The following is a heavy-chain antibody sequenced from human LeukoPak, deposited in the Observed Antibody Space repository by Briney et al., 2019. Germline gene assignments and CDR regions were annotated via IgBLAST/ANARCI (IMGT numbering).Heavy chain of an antibody. J-gene: IGHJ6*03. V-gene: IGHV3-7*04. Sequence: GGSLRLSCAASGFTFSSYWMSWVRQAPGKGLEWVANIKQDGSEKYYVDSVKGRFTISRDNAKNSLYLQMNSLRAEDTAVYYCATDPGYSSGWYSYYYYMDVWGKGTTVTVSS. CDR3: ATDPGYSSGWYSYYYYMDV. D-gene: IGHD6-19*01. CDR2: IKQDGSEK. CDR1: GFTFSSYW.